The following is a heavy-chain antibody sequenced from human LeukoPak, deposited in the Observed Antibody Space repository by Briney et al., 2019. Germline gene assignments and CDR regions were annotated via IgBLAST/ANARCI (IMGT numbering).Heavy chain of an antibody. J-gene: IGHJ4*02. CDR2: MNPNSGNT. D-gene: IGHD6-13*01. V-gene: IGHV1-8*03. Sequence: GASVKVSCKASGYTFTSYDINWVRQATGQGLEWTGWMNPNSGNTGYAQKFQGRVTITRNTSISTAYMELSSLRSEDTAVYYCARGTAAGRAADYWGQGTLVTVSS. CDR3: ARGTAAGRAADY. CDR1: GYTFTSYD.